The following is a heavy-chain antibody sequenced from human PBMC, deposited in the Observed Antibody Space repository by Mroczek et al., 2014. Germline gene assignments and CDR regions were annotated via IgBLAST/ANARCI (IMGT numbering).Heavy chain of an antibody. CDR2: IYYSGST. Sequence: QVQLQQSGPGLVKPSQTLSLTCTVSGGSISSGGYYWSWIRQHPGKGLEWIGYIYYSGSTYYNPSLKSRVTISVDTSKNQFSLKLSSVTAADTAVYYCARDSLCDFWSGYGVQCYGMDVWGQGTTVTVSS. CDR1: GGSISSGGYY. D-gene: IGHD3-3*01. J-gene: IGHJ6*02. CDR3: ARDSLCDFWSGYGVQCYGMDV. V-gene: IGHV4-31*03.